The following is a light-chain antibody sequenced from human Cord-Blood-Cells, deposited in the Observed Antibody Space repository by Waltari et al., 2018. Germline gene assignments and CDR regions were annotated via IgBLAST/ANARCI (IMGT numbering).Light chain of an antibody. Sequence: DIVMTQSPLSLPVTPGEPASISCRSSQSLLHSNGYNYLDWYLQKPGQSPQLLIYLGSTRATGVPDRFSGSGSGTDFTLNISRVEAEDVGVYYCMQALQTPTFGQGTKVEIK. CDR2: LGS. J-gene: IGKJ1*01. V-gene: IGKV2-28*01. CDR1: QSLLHSNGYNY. CDR3: MQALQTPT.